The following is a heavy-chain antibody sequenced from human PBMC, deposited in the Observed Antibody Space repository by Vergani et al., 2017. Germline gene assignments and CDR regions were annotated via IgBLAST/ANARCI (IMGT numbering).Heavy chain of an antibody. D-gene: IGHD1-26*01. CDR1: GFTFSSYS. CDR2: ISSSSSYI. Sequence: EVQLVESGGGLVKPGGSLRLSCAASGFTFSSYSMNWVRQAPGKGLEWVSSISSSSSYIYYADSVKGRFTISRDNAKNSLYLQMNSLRAEDTALYYCAKEGEWELLDYWGQGTLVTVSS. CDR3: AKEGEWELLDY. J-gene: IGHJ4*02. V-gene: IGHV3-21*04.